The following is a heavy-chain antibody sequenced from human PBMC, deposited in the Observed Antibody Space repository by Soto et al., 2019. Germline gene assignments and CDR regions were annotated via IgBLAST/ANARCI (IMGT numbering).Heavy chain of an antibody. J-gene: IGHJ6*01. CDR3: VKERAAAAPATYGMDA. CDR2: ISYDGSKK. V-gene: IGHV3-30*18. D-gene: IGHD6-13*01. Sequence: SLRLSCAASGFMFSTYGMHWVRQAPGKGLEWVAVISYDGSKKYSADSVKGRLTISRDNSKNTLYLQMNSLRGEDTAVYYCVKERAAAAPATYGMDAWGQGTTVTVSS. CDR1: GFMFSTYG.